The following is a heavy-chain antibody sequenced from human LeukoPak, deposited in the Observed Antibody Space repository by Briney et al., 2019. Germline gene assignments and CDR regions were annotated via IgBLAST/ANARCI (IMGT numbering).Heavy chain of an antibody. V-gene: IGHV3-7*01. CDR1: GFTFSSYW. Sequence: GGSLRLSCAASGFTFSSYWMSWVRQAPGKGLEWVANIKQDGSEKYYVDSVKGRFTISRDNAKNSLYLQMNSLRVEDTAVYYCAREGDYGDYGYYFDYWGQGTLVTVSS. CDR2: IKQDGSEK. J-gene: IGHJ4*02. D-gene: IGHD4-17*01. CDR3: AREGDYGDYGYYFDY.